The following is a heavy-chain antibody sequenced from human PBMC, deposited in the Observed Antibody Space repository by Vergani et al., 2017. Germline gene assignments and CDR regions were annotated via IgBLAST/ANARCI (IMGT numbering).Heavy chain of an antibody. CDR2: LYYSGST. V-gene: IGHV4-39*01. J-gene: IGHJ5*02. CDR3: ARHSTVEWLVKLGWIAP. Sequence: QLQLQESGPGLVKPSATLSLTCSVSGSFIRSSNYYWVWIPQPPGKGLEWIASLYYSGSTYYNPSLKSRVTISVDTSKNQFSLQLSSVTAADTAVYFCARHSTVEWLVKLGWIAPWGQGILVTVSS. D-gene: IGHD6-19*01. CDR1: GSFIRSSNYY.